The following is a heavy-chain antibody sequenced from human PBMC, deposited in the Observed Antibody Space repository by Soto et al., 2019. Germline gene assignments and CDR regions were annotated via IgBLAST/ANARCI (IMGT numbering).Heavy chain of an antibody. J-gene: IGHJ6*02. V-gene: IGHV3-21*01. CDR2: ISSSSSYI. CDR1: GFTFSSYS. CDR3: ARDTIWNWGDSYYYYGMDV. D-gene: IGHD1-7*01. Sequence: GGSLRLSCAASGFTFSSYSMNWVRQAPGKGLEWVSSISSSSSYIYYADSVKGRFTISRDNAKNSLYLQMNSLRAEDTAVYYCARDTIWNWGDSYYYYGMDVWGQGTTVTVSS.